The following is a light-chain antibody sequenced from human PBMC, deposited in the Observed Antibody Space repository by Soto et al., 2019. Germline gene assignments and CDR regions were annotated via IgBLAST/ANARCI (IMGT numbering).Light chain of an antibody. CDR3: NSFTSRGSVV. CDR2: EVS. V-gene: IGLV2-14*01. J-gene: IGLJ2*01. Sequence: QSVLTQPASVSGSPGQSITISSTGTSSDVGGYSYVSWYQQHPGKAPKLMIYEVSERPSGVSNRFSGSKSGNTASLTISGLQAEDEADYYCNSFTSRGSVVFGGGTKLTVL. CDR1: SSDVGGYSY.